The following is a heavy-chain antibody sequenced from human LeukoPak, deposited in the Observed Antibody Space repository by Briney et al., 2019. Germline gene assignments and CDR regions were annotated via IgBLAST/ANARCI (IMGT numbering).Heavy chain of an antibody. CDR2: ISSSSSTI. V-gene: IGHV3-48*04. J-gene: IGHJ6*03. CDR1: GFTFSSYW. CDR3: AGDRPHMDV. Sequence: GGSLRLSCAASGFTFSSYWMSWVRQAPGKGLGWVSYISSSSSTIYYADSVKGRFTISRDNAKNSLYLQMNSLRAEDTAVYYCAGDRPHMDVWGKGTTVTVSS.